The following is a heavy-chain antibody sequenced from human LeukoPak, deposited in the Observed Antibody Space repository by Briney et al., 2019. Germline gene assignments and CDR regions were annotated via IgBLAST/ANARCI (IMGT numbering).Heavy chain of an antibody. J-gene: IGHJ4*02. CDR3: ARDRYALGY. V-gene: IGHV4-59*01. D-gene: IGHD5-18*01. Sequence: SETLSLTCTVSGGSISPYYWSRIRQPPGKGLEWIGYIYYSGSTNYNPSLKSRVTISADTSKNQFSLKLSSVTAADTAVYYCARDRYALGYWGQGTLVTVSS. CDR1: GGSISPYY. CDR2: IYYSGST.